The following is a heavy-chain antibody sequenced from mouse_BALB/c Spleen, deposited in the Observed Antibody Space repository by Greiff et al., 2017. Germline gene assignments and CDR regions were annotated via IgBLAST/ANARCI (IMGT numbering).Heavy chain of an antibody. CDR3: TRDDMDY. V-gene: IGHV5-6-4*01. CDR2: ISSGGSYT. J-gene: IGHJ4*01. CDR1: GFTFSSYT. Sequence: VQLKESGGGLVKPGGSLKLSCAASGFTFSSYTMSWVRQTPEKRLEWVATISSGGSYTYYPDSVKGRFTISRDNAKNTLYLQMSSLKSEDTAMYYCTRDDMDYWGQGTSVTVSS.